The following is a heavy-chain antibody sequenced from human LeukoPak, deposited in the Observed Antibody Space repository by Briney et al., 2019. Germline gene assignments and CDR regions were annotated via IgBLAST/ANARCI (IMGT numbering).Heavy chain of an antibody. Sequence: GGSLRLSCAASGFTFSSYGRNWVRQAPGKGLEWLSYLSNTGNIHYAQSVKGRFTISRDNAKSSLYLQMDGLRAEDTAAYYCARRGDSPMIGDHWGQGILVTVAS. V-gene: IGHV3-48*01. CDR2: LSNTGNI. D-gene: IGHD3-10*02. J-gene: IGHJ4*02. CDR3: ARRGDSPMIGDH. CDR1: GFTFSSYG.